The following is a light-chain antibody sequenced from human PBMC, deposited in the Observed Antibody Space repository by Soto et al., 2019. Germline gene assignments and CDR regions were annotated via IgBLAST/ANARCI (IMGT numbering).Light chain of an antibody. CDR2: GGS. J-gene: IGKJ5*01. Sequence: ETVLTQSPAPFSLSHGRRPTLSCRASQSVGSNLAWYQQKPGQAPRLLIYGGSTRATGIPARFSGSGSGTEFTLSISSLQSEDFATYYCQQFHSFSRTFGQGIRLEIK. CDR3: QQFHSFSRT. V-gene: IGKV3-15*01. CDR1: QSVGSN.